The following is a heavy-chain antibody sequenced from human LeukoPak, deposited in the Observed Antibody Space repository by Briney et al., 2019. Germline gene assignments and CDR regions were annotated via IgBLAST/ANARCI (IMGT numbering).Heavy chain of an antibody. CDR1: GFTFSSYA. Sequence: GGSLRLSCAASGFTFSSYAMSWVRQAPGKGLEWVSAISGSGGSTYYADSVKGRFTISRDNSKNTLYLQMNSLRAEDTPVYYCAKKGYVVVPATPDYWGQGTLVTVSS. CDR2: ISGSGGST. D-gene: IGHD2-2*01. V-gene: IGHV3-23*01. J-gene: IGHJ4*02. CDR3: AKKGYVVVPATPDY.